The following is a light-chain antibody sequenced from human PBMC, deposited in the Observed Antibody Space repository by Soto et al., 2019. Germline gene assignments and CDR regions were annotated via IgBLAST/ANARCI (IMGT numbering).Light chain of an antibody. Sequence: EIVLTQSPATLSLSPGERATLSCRASQIVSSSLAWYQQTPGQAPRLLIFDASVRATGIPARFSGSGSGTDFTLTISSLEPEDFAVYYCQHEYTFGQGTRVEIK. CDR3: QHEYT. V-gene: IGKV3-11*01. CDR1: QIVSSS. J-gene: IGKJ2*01. CDR2: DAS.